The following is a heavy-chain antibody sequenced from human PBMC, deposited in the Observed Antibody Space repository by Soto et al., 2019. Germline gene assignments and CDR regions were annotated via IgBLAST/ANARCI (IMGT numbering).Heavy chain of an antibody. D-gene: IGHD6-13*01. Sequence: QVRLVESGGGVVQPGRSLRLSCAASGFTFSSYGMHWVRQAPGKGLEWVAVISYDGSNKYYADSVKGRFTISRDNSKNTLYLQMNSLRAEDTAVYYCAKIVTHLLPAAAGTWEDYWGQGTLVTVSS. J-gene: IGHJ4*02. CDR1: GFTFSSYG. V-gene: IGHV3-30*18. CDR3: AKIVTHLLPAAAGTWEDY. CDR2: ISYDGSNK.